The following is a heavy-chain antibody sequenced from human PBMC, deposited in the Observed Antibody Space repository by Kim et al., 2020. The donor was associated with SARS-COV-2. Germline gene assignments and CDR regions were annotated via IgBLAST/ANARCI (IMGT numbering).Heavy chain of an antibody. CDR2: IYYSGST. CDR1: GGSISSGGYY. D-gene: IGHD1-26*01. V-gene: IGHV4-31*03. J-gene: IGHJ4*02. CDR3: ARAREEPEYYFDY. Sequence: SETLYLTCTVSGGSISSGGYYWSWIRQHPVKGLEWIGYIYYSGSTYYNPSLKSRVTISVDTSKNQFSLKLSSVTAADTAVYYCARAREEPEYYFDYWGQGTLVTVSS.